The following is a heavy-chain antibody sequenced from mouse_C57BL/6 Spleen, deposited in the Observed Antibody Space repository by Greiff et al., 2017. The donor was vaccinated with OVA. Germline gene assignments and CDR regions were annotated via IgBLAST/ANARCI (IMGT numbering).Heavy chain of an antibody. V-gene: IGHV5-17*01. J-gene: IGHJ4*01. D-gene: IGHD2-12*01. CDR3: ARETDYSYDVEAMDY. Sequence: EVHLVQSGGGLVKPGGSLKLSCAASGYTFSDYGMHWVRQAPEKGLEWVAYISRGSSTIYYADTVKGRFTLSRDNAKNTVFLQMTSLRSEDTAMYYCARETDYSYDVEAMDYWGQGTSVTVAS. CDR2: ISRGSSTI. CDR1: GYTFSDYG.